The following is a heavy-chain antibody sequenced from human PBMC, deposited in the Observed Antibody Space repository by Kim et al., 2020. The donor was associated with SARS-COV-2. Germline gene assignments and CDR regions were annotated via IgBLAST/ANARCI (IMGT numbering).Heavy chain of an antibody. CDR2: ISWNSGSI. D-gene: IGHD6-13*01. J-gene: IGHJ4*02. CDR3: AKDISVGSGAAAAQGFDY. Sequence: GGSLRLSCAASGFTFDDYAMHWVRQAPGKGLEWVSGISWNSGSIGYADSVKGRFTISRDNAKNSLYLQMNSLRAEDTALYYCAKDISVGSGAAAAQGFDYWGQGTLVTVSS. CDR1: GFTFDDYA. V-gene: IGHV3-9*01.